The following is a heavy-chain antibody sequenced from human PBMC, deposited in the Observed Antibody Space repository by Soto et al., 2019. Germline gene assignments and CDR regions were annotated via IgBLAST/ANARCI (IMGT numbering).Heavy chain of an antibody. CDR2: IYWDDDK. CDR3: AHNGVWLNWFDP. CDR1: GFSLSTSGVG. V-gene: IGHV2-5*02. J-gene: IGHJ5*02. Sequence: QITLKESGPTLVKPTQTLTLTCTFSGFSLSTSGVGVGWIRQPPGKALEWLALIYWDDDKRYSPSLKSRLTITKDTSKNQGVLTMTNMDPVDTATYCCAHNGVWLNWFDPWGQGTLVTVSS. D-gene: IGHD3-22*01.